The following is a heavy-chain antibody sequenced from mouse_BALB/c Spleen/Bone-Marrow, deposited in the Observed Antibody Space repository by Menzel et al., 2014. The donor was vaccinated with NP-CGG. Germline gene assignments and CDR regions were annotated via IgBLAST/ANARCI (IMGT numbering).Heavy chain of an antibody. J-gene: IGHJ2*01. CDR3: AYGSSYDYFDY. Sequence: VQLQQPGAELVKPGASVKLSCTASGFNIKDTYMHWVKQRPEQGLEWIGRIDPANGNTKYDPKFQGEATITADTSSNTAYLQLSSLTSEDTAVYYCAYGSSYDYFDYWGQGTTLTFSP. CDR2: IDPANGNT. V-gene: IGHV14-3*02. CDR1: GFNIKDTY. D-gene: IGHD1-1*01.